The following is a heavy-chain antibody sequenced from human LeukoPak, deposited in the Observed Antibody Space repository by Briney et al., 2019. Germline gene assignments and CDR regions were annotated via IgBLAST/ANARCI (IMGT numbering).Heavy chain of an antibody. CDR1: GGSISSSSYY. CDR2: IYYSGST. CDR3: ARVRPYDFWSGYYYYYYMDV. Sequence: SETLSLTCTVSGGSISSSSYYWGWIRQPPGKGLEWIGSIYYSGSTYYNPSLKSRVTISVDTSKNQFSLKLSSVTAADTAVYYCARVRPYDFWSGYYYYYYMDVWGKGTTVTVSS. V-gene: IGHV4-39*07. D-gene: IGHD3-3*01. J-gene: IGHJ6*03.